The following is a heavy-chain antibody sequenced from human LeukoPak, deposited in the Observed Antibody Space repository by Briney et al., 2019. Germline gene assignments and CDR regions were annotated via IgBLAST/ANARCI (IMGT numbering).Heavy chain of an antibody. CDR2: ISSSSSYI. J-gene: IGHJ3*02. Sequence: PGGPLRLSCAASGFTFSSYSMNWVRQAPGKGLEWVSSISSSSSYIYYADSVKGRFTISRDNAKNSLYLQMNSLRAEDTAVYYCARGEGYSSSWYGEDDAFDIWGQGTMVTVSS. V-gene: IGHV3-21*01. CDR1: GFTFSSYS. CDR3: ARGEGYSSSWYGEDDAFDI. D-gene: IGHD6-13*01.